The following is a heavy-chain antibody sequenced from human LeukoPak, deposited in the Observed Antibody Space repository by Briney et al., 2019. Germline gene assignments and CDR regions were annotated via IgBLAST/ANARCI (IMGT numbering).Heavy chain of an antibody. CDR2: VHPNSGDT. CDR3: TCGRGFNYDY. D-gene: IGHD6-25*01. Sequence: ASVKVSCTASGYTFTAHHLHWVRRAPGQGLEWMGWVHPNSGDTNYAQKSQGRVTMTRDTSASTAYMELNTLRFDDTAVYYCTCGRGFNYDYWGQGTLVTVSS. CDR1: GYTFTAHH. J-gene: IGHJ4*02. V-gene: IGHV1-2*02.